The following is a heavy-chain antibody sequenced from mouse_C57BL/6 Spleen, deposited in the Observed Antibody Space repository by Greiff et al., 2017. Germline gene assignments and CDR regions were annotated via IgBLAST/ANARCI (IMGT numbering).Heavy chain of an antibody. CDR1: GFNIKDYY. V-gene: IGHV14-2*01. D-gene: IGHD2-3*01. Sequence: EVKLVESGAELVKPGASVKLSCTASGFNIKDYYMHWVKQRTEQGLEWIGRIDPEDGETKYAPKFQGKATITADTSSNTAYLQLGSLTSEDTAVYYCARDDGFSYAMDYWGQGTSVTVSS. CDR2: IDPEDGET. J-gene: IGHJ4*01. CDR3: ARDDGFSYAMDY.